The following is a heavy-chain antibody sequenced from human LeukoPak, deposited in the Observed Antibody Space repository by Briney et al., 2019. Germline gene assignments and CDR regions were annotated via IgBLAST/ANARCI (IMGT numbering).Heavy chain of an antibody. Sequence: PSQTLSLTCTVSGGSISSGGYYWSWIRQPPGKGLEWIGYIYHSGSTYYNPSLKSRVTISVDRSKNQFSLKLSSVTAADTAVYYCARAVVPELRLDYWGQGTLVTVSS. CDR2: IYHSGST. V-gene: IGHV4-30-2*01. CDR1: GGSISSGGYY. D-gene: IGHD2-2*01. CDR3: ARAVVPELRLDY. J-gene: IGHJ4*02.